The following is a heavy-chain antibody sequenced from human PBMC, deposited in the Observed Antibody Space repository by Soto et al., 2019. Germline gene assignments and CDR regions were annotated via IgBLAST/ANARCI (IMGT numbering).Heavy chain of an antibody. CDR3: ARDEYGSGSYKWFDP. Sequence: GASVKVSCKASGYTFTSYGISWGRQAPGQGLEWMGWISAYNGNTNYAQKLQGRVTMTTDTSTSTAYMELRSLRSDDTAVYYCARDEYGSGSYKWFDPWGQGTLVTVSS. J-gene: IGHJ5*02. CDR1: GYTFTSYG. D-gene: IGHD3-10*01. V-gene: IGHV1-18*01. CDR2: ISAYNGNT.